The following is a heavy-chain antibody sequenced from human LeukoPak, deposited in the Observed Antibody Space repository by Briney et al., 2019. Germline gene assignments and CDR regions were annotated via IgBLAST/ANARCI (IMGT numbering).Heavy chain of an antibody. CDR2: IYYSGST. CDR1: GGSISSSSYY. D-gene: IGHD3-3*01. V-gene: IGHV4-39*02. J-gene: IGHJ5*02. Sequence: SETLSLTCTVSGGSISSSSYYWGWIRQPPGKGLEWIGSIYYSGSTYYNPSLKSRVTISVDTSKNQFSLKLSSVTAADTAVYYCARDVASTIFGVVIGNNWFDPWGQGTLVTVSS. CDR3: ARDVASTIFGVVIGNNWFDP.